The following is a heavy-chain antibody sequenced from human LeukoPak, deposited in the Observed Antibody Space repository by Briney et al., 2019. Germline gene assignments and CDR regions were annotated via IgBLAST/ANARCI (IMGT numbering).Heavy chain of an antibody. J-gene: IGHJ3*02. Sequence: SVKVSCKASGGTFSSYAISWVRQAPGQGLEWMGRIIPILGTANYAQKFQGRVTITADKSTSTAYMELSSLRSEDTAVYYCARPGRLTGAGAFDIWGQGTMVTVSS. CDR1: GGTFSSYA. V-gene: IGHV1-69*04. CDR2: IIPILGTA. D-gene: IGHD6-19*01. CDR3: ARPGRLTGAGAFDI.